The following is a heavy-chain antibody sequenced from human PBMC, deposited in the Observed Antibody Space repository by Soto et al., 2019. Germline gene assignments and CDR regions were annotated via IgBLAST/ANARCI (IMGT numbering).Heavy chain of an antibody. V-gene: IGHV1-18*01. J-gene: IGHJ4*02. CDR1: GYTFTSYG. CDR3: ARDYSPCSSTSCYGYSSGWYDY. Sequence: ASVKVSCKASGYTFTSYGISWVRQAPGQGLEWMGWISAYNGNTNYAQKLQGRVTMTTDTSTSTAYMELRSLRSDDTAVHYCARDYSPCSSTSCYGYSSGWYDYWGQGTLVTVSS. CDR2: ISAYNGNT. D-gene: IGHD2-2*01.